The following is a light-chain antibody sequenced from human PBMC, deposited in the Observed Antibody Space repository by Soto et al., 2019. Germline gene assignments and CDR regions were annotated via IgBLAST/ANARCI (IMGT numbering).Light chain of an antibody. Sequence: ENVLTQSPATLSLSPGERATLSCRASQSVSNYVAWYQQKPGQAPRLLIYDASNRATGIPARFSGSGSGTDFTLTISSLEPEDLAVYYCQQRSNWLFGPGTKVYIK. CDR2: DAS. J-gene: IGKJ3*01. CDR1: QSVSNY. CDR3: QQRSNWL. V-gene: IGKV3-11*01.